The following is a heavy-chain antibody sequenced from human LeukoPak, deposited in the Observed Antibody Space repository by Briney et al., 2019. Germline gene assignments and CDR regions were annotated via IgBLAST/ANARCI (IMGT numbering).Heavy chain of an antibody. CDR2: IYYTGNT. CDR3: ARAPIAVVTPPHFFDS. J-gene: IGHJ4*02. D-gene: IGHD4-23*01. CDR1: GGSVSSVNYY. V-gene: IGHV4-31*03. Sequence: PSETLSLTCTVSGGSVSSVNYYWTWIRPHAGKGLAWIGYIYYTGNTHYNPSLKSRLTISVDTSKNHFFLNLTSVSAADTALYYCARAPIAVVTPPHFFDSWGQGTLVTVSS.